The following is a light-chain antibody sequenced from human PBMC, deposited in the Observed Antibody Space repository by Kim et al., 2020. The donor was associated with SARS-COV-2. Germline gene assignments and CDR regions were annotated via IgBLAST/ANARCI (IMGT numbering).Light chain of an antibody. CDR3: QHHSSWPLT. V-gene: IGKV3-11*01. CDR2: DVS. J-gene: IGKJ4*01. Sequence: LSPGERATLSCRASQSISGYLAWFQQKPGQAPRLLIYDVSNRATGIPARFSGGGSGTDFTLTISSLEPEDFALYYCQHHSSWPLTFCGGTKVDIK. CDR1: QSISGY.